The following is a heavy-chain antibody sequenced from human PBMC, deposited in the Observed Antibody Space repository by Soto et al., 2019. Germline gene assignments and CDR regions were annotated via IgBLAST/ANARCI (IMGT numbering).Heavy chain of an antibody. D-gene: IGHD6-13*01. CDR2: IFYSGST. CDR1: GGSINSGGYY. V-gene: IGHV4-31*03. J-gene: IGHJ4*02. CDR3: ARGYLQSGYSSSWVFDY. Sequence: QVQLQESGPGLVKPSQTLSLICTVSGGSINSGGYYWNWIRQHPGKGLEWIGYIFYSGSTYYNPFLRSRVTISADTSENQFSLNLRSVTAADTAVYFCARGYLQSGYSSSWVFDYWGQGTLVNVSS.